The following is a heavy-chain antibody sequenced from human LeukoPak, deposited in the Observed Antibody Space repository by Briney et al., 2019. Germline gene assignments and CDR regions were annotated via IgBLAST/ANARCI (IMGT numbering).Heavy chain of an antibody. Sequence: GGSLRLSCAASGFTFSTYSMSWVRQAPGKGLEWVSYISSISSIIYYADSVKGRFAISRDNARNSLYLQMNSLRAEDTAVYYCTRSRPGTEAGQPNFDYWGQGALVTVSS. CDR2: ISSISSII. J-gene: IGHJ4*02. CDR3: TRSRPGTEAGQPNFDY. CDR1: GFTFSTYS. V-gene: IGHV3-48*01. D-gene: IGHD6-13*01.